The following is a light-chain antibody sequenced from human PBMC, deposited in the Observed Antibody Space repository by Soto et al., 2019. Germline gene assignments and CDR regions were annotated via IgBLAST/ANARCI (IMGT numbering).Light chain of an antibody. V-gene: IGLV2-11*01. CDR1: SNDVGGYNF. J-gene: IGLJ2*01. CDR3: SSDAGSYTLV. Sequence: QSALTQPRSVSGSPGQSVTISCTGTSNDVGGYNFVSWYQQHPGKVPKLFIYDVSRRPSGVPDRFSGSKSGNTASLTISGLQAEDEGDYYCSSDAGSYTLVFGGGTKLTVL. CDR2: DVS.